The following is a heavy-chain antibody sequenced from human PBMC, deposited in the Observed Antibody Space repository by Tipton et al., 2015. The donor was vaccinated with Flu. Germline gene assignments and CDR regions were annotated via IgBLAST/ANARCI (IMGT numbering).Heavy chain of an antibody. J-gene: IGHJ4*02. D-gene: IGHD1-26*01. V-gene: IGHV4-59*01. CDR2: IYYSGST. CDR3: ARDSGSLGAFDY. Sequence: TLSLTCTVSGGSISSYYWSWIRQPPGKGLEWIGYIYYSGSTNYNPSLKSRVTISVDTPKNQFSLKLSSVTAADTAVHYCARDSGSLGAFDYWGQGTLVTVSS. CDR1: GGSISSYY.